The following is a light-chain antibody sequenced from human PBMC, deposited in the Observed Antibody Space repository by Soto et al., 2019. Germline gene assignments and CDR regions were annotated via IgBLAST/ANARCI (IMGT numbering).Light chain of an antibody. V-gene: IGKV3-11*01. CDR1: QSVSSN. CDR3: QQRSNWPPGLT. Sequence: EIVMTQSPATLSVSPGERATLSCGASQSVSSNLAWYQQKPGQGPRLLIYGASSRATGIPARFSGSGSATDFTLTISSLEPEDFAVYYCQQRSNWPPGLTFGGGTKVDI. J-gene: IGKJ4*01. CDR2: GAS.